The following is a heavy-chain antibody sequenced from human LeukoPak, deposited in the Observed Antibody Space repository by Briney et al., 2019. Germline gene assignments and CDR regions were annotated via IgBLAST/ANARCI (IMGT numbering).Heavy chain of an antibody. D-gene: IGHD2-15*01. CDR3: ARDGVVAAIYYYYMDV. J-gene: IGHJ6*03. CDR2: INWNGGST. CDR1: GFTFDDYG. V-gene: IGHV3-20*04. Sequence: PGGSLRLSCAASGFTFDDYGMSWVRQAPGKGLEWVSGINWNGGSTGYADSVKGRFTISRDNAKNSLYLQMNSLRAEDTALYYCARDGVVAAIYYYYMDVWGKGTTVTVSS.